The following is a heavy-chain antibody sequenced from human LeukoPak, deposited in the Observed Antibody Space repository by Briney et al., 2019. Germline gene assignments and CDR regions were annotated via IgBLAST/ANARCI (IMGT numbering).Heavy chain of an antibody. Sequence: PGGSLRLSCAASGFTFSTYEMNWVRQAPGKGLEWLSYISSSGTTIYYADSVKGRFTISRDNSKNTLYLEMNSLSPDDTAVYYCARGVEPLAANTLAYWGQGTLVTVSS. D-gene: IGHD1-14*01. CDR3: ARGVEPLAANTLAY. CDR1: GFTFSTYE. V-gene: IGHV3-48*03. J-gene: IGHJ4*02. CDR2: ISSSGTTI.